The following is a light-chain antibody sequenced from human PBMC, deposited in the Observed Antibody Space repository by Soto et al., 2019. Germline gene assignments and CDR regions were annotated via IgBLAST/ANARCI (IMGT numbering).Light chain of an antibody. J-gene: IGKJ1*01. V-gene: IGKV1-27*01. CDR2: AAS. Sequence: DIELTQSPASLSSSVGDRVTISCRASQSISNYLAWYQQKPGKVPKLLIYAASTLHSGIPARFSGSGSGTDFTLTISSLQPEDFATYYCQKYSRAPRVFGQGTKLDIK. CDR3: QKYSRAPRV. CDR1: QSISNY.